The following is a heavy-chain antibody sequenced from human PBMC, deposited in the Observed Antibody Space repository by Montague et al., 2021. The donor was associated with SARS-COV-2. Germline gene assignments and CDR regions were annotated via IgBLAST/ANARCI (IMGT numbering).Heavy chain of an antibody. CDR2: INHSGST. J-gene: IGHJ4*02. D-gene: IGHD3-10*01. CDR3: ARGARQGYGFRLGSFDS. Sequence: SETLSLTCTVSGGSISSSSYYWGWIRQAPRKGLEWIGEINHSGSTNYNPSLKSRVTISVDTSKNQFSLKLSSVTAADTAVYYCARGARQGYGFRLGSFDSWGQGTLVTVSS. V-gene: IGHV4-39*07. CDR1: GGSISSSSYY.